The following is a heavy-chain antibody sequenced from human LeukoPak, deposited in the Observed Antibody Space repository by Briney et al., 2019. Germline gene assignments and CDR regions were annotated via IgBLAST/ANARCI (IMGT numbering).Heavy chain of an antibody. CDR3: ARELGYSGSYRDAFDI. J-gene: IGHJ3*02. Sequence: SQTLSLTCTVSGGSISSGSYYWSWIRQPAGKGLEWVGRIYTSGSTNYNPSLKSRVTISVDTSKNQFSPKLSSVTAADTAVYYCARELGYSGSYRDAFDIWGQGTMVTVSS. D-gene: IGHD1-26*01. CDR1: GGSISSGSYY. CDR2: IYTSGST. V-gene: IGHV4-61*02.